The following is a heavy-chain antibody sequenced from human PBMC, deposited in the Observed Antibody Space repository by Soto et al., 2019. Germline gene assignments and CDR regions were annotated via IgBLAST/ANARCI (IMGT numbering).Heavy chain of an antibody. CDR2: ISGSGGST. Sequence: GGSLRLSCAASGFTFSSYAMSWVRQAPGKGLEWVSAISGSGGSTYYADSVKGRFTISRDNSKNTLYLQMNSLRAEDTAVYYCAKEPGFTIFGVVITNYYYGMDVWGQGTTVTVSS. D-gene: IGHD3-3*01. CDR1: GFTFSSYA. V-gene: IGHV3-23*01. J-gene: IGHJ6*02. CDR3: AKEPGFTIFGVVITNYYYGMDV.